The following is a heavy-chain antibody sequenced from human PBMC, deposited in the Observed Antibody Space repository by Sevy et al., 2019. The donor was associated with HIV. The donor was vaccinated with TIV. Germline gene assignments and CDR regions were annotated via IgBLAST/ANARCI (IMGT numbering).Heavy chain of an antibody. CDR2: IKQDGSDK. Sequence: GGSLRLSCAASGYTLSNYWMSWVRQAPGKGLEWVANIKQDGSDKYYVDSVKGRFTISRDNAKNSLYLQMNSLRAEDTAVYYCARDLFSGSYYENYWGQGTLVTVSS. CDR3: ARDLFSGSYYENY. CDR1: GYTLSNYW. J-gene: IGHJ4*02. D-gene: IGHD1-26*01. V-gene: IGHV3-7*01.